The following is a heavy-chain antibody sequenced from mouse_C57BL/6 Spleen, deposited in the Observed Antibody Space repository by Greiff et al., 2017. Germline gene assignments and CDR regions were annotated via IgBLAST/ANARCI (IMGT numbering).Heavy chain of an antibody. CDR3: TRDRRDYYAMDY. Sequence: EVKLMESGEGLVKPGGSLKLSCAASGFTFSSYAMSWVRQTPEKRLEWVAYISRGGDYIYYADTVKGRVTISRDNARNTLYLQMSSLKSEDTAMYYCTRDRRDYYAMDYWGQGTSVTVSS. CDR2: ISRGGDYI. CDR1: GFTFSSYA. V-gene: IGHV5-9-1*02. J-gene: IGHJ4*01.